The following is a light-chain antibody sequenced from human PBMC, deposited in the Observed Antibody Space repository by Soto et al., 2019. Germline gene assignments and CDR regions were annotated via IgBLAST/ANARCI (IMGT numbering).Light chain of an antibody. Sequence: VMTQYTAPLSVSPGERGTLSCSASQSVRSNLAWYQQKPGQSPRLLIYGASTRATGIPARFSGSGSGTEFTLTISSLQSEDFAVYYCQQYNNLPPITVGQVGLLEIK. J-gene: IGKJ5*01. CDR1: QSVRSN. CDR2: GAS. V-gene: IGKV3-15*01. CDR3: QQYNNLPPIT.